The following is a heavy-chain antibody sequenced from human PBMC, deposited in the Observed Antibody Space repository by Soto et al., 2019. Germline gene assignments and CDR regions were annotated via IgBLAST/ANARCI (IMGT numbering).Heavy chain of an antibody. J-gene: IGHJ4*02. V-gene: IGHV4-59*01. CDR3: AKGGTSSLPFDY. Sequence: QVQLQESGPGLVKPWETLSLTCTVSRGSISPYYWSWMRQPPGKGLEWIGNIHYSGSTDYNPSLKSRVTISIDTSTNQFSLKLTSVTAADTAVYYCAKGGTSSLPFDYWGQGTLVTVSS. D-gene: IGHD2-2*01. CDR1: RGSISPYY. CDR2: IHYSGST.